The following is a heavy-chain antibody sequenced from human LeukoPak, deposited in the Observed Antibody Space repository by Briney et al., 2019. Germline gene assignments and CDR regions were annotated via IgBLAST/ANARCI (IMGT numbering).Heavy chain of an antibody. CDR3: ARTFSESYYYYGMDV. D-gene: IGHD1-26*01. Sequence: SETLSLTCTVSGGSISSYYWSWIRQPPGKGLEWIGYVYYSGRTNYNPSLKSRVTISVDTSKNQFSLKLSSVTAADTAVYYCARTFSESYYYYGMDVWGQGTTVTVSS. CDR2: VYYSGRT. J-gene: IGHJ6*02. CDR1: GGSISSYY. V-gene: IGHV4-59*01.